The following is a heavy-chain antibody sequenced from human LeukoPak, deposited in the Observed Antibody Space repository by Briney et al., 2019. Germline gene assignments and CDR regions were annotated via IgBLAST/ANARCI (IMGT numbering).Heavy chain of an antibody. J-gene: IGHJ4*02. CDR3: AKPRGNIAVAGPYDY. Sequence: GGSLRLSCAASGFTFSSYAMSWVRQAPGKGLEWVSAISGSGGSTYYADSVKGRSTVSRDNSKNTLYLQMNSLRAEDTAVYYCAKPRGNIAVAGPYDYWGQGTLVTVSS. CDR1: GFTFSSYA. V-gene: IGHV3-23*01. CDR2: ISGSGGST. D-gene: IGHD6-19*01.